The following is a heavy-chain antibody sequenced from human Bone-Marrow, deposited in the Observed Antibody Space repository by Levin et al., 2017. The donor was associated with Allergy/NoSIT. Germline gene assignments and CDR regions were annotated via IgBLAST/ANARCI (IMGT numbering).Heavy chain of an antibody. J-gene: IGHJ4*02. D-gene: IGHD1/OR15-1a*01. Sequence: SQTLSLTCTVSGGSISNSYWSWIRPPPGKGLEWIGSISYSGTTYDSPSVKSRVSIAVDTSKTQFSLTLNSVTAADTAVYFCARGNMNTWRLDKWGQGILVTVSS. CDR1: GGSISNSY. V-gene: IGHV4-59*01. CDR3: ARGNMNTWRLDK. CDR2: ISYSGTT.